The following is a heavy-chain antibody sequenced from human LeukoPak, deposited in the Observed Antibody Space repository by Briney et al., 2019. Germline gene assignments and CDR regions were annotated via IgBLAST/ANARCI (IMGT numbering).Heavy chain of an antibody. CDR1: GFTVSSNY. J-gene: IGHJ4*02. V-gene: IGHV3-66*01. CDR3: ARVRGSGSLRYFDY. CDR2: IYSGGST. Sequence: GGSLRLSCAASGFTVSSNYMSWVRQAPGKGLEWVSVIYSGGSTYYADSVKGRFTISRDNSKNTLYLQMNSLRAEDTAVYYCARVRGSGSLRYFDYWGQGTLVTVSS. D-gene: IGHD3-10*01.